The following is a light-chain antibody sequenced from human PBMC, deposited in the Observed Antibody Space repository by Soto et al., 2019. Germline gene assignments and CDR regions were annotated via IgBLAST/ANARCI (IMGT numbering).Light chain of an antibody. J-gene: IGKJ1*01. Sequence: DIQMTQSPSTLSASLGERATITCRASQSVGSWLAWYQRRPGQAPKLLIYMASTLEAGVPSRFSGSGSGTEFTLTISSLQPDDFAVYYCQQYNTYPPTFGQGTRVEI. V-gene: IGKV1-5*03. CDR2: MAS. CDR3: QQYNTYPPT. CDR1: QSVGSW.